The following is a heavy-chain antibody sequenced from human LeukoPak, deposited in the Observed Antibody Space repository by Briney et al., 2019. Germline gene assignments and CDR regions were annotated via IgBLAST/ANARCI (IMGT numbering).Heavy chain of an antibody. Sequence: PWETLSLTCTVSGGSISSYYWSWIRQPPGKGLEWIGYIYYSGSTNYNPSLKSRVTISVDTSKNQFSLKLSSVTAADTAVYYCARDPGGYYDSSGYYSHVGYFDYWGQGTLVTVSS. D-gene: IGHD3-22*01. CDR1: GGSISSYY. J-gene: IGHJ4*02. CDR2: IYYSGST. CDR3: ARDPGGYYDSSGYYSHVGYFDY. V-gene: IGHV4-59*01.